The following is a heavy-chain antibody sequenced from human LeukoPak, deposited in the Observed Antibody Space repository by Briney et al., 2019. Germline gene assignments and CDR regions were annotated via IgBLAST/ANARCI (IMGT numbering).Heavy chain of an antibody. V-gene: IGHV3-11*04. CDR1: GFIFSDYY. D-gene: IGHD3-10*01. CDR3: TRVFYYGSRYYYMDV. CDR2: ISSSGSTM. J-gene: IGHJ6*03. Sequence: PGGSLRLSCAASGFIFSDYYMSWIRQAPGKGLEWVSYISSSGSTMYYTDSVKGRFTISRDNAKNSLYLQMNNLRAEDTAVYYCTRVFYYGSRYYYMDVWGKGTTVTVSS.